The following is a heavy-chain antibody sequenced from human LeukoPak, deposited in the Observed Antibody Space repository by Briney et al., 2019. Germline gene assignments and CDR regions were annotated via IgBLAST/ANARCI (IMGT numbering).Heavy chain of an antibody. J-gene: IGHJ6*02. D-gene: IGHD2-2*01. CDR3: ARAMGIRTTRSYVFYALDV. V-gene: IGHV3-48*01. CDR2: IGSCNTTI. Sequence: GGSLRLSCAASKFAFNTYSMNWVRQATGKGLEWIAYIGSCNTTIHYADSVRGRFSISRDNAKNSLYLQMSSLRVEDTALYYCARAMGIRTTRSYVFYALDVWGQGARVAVSS. CDR1: KFAFNTYS.